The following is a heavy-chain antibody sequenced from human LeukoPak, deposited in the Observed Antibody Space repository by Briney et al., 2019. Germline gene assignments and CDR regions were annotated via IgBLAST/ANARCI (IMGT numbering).Heavy chain of an antibody. J-gene: IGHJ4*02. CDR2: IRYDGSNK. D-gene: IGHD1-26*01. CDR1: GFTFSSYG. Sequence: GGSLRLSCAASGFTFSSYGMHWVRQAPGKGLEWVAFIRYDGSNKYYADSVKGRFTISRDNSKNTLYLQMNSLRAEDTAVYYCARDESGSYHHFDYWGQGTLVTVSS. V-gene: IGHV3-30*02. CDR3: ARDESGSYHHFDY.